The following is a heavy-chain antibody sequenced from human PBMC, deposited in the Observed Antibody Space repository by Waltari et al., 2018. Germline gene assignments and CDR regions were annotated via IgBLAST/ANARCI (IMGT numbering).Heavy chain of an antibody. V-gene: IGHV4-39*01. Sequence: QLQLQESGPGLVKPSETLSLTCSVSGDSISGPTYYWGWIRQPPGKGLEWIGSVYYSGSTYYNPSLKNRATVSADMSKNQFSLKLSSVTAADTAIYYCARHLSGRAFDIWGQGTMVIVSS. CDR3: ARHLSGRAFDI. D-gene: IGHD3-10*01. J-gene: IGHJ3*02. CDR2: VYYSGST. CDR1: GDSISGPTYY.